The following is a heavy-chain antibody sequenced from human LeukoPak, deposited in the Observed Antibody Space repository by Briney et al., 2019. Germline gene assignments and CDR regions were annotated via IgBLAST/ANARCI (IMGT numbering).Heavy chain of an antibody. CDR3: AKDRDNVLLWKILDY. CDR2: ISGSGGST. V-gene: IGHV3-23*01. CDR1: GFTFSSYG. Sequence: GGSLRLSCAASGFTFSSYGMSWVRQAPGKGLEWVSAISGSGGSTYYADSVKGRFTISRDNSKNTLYLQMNSLRAEDTAVYYCAKDRDNVLLWKILDYWGQGTLVTVSS. D-gene: IGHD3-10*01. J-gene: IGHJ4*02.